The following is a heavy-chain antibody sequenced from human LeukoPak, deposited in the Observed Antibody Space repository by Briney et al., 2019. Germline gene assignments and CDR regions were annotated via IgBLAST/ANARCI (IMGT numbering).Heavy chain of an antibody. Sequence: ETLSLTCTVSGGSISSYYWSWIRQPPGKGLEWIGYIYYSGSTNYNPSLKSRVTISVDTSKNQFSLKLSSVTVADTAVYYCARERWTGYFDYWGQGTLVTVSS. D-gene: IGHD2-15*01. V-gene: IGHV4-59*01. J-gene: IGHJ4*02. CDR1: GGSISSYY. CDR2: IYYSGST. CDR3: ARERWTGYFDY.